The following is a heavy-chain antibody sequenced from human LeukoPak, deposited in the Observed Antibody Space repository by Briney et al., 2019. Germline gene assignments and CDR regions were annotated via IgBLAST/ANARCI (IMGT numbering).Heavy chain of an antibody. CDR3: ARGGIAVAVFAFDI. CDR2: ISSTGSYT. V-gene: IGHV3-21*01. Sequence: AVYLRFYCAASGSTFSSYAMIWDRPAPGNGLKWVSSISSTGSYTYYADSVKGRFTISRDNAKNSLYVQMNSLRAEDTAVYYCARGGIAVAVFAFDIWGQGTMVTVSS. CDR1: GSTFSSYA. J-gene: IGHJ3*02. D-gene: IGHD6-19*01.